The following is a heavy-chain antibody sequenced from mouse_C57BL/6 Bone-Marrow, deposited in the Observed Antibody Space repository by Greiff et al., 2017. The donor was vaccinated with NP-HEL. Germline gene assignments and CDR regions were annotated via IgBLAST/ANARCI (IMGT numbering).Heavy chain of an antibody. J-gene: IGHJ4*01. CDR2: INPNNGGT. D-gene: IGHD4-1*01. V-gene: IGHV1-26*01. Sequence: VQLQQSGPELVKPGASVKISCKASGYTFTDYYMNWVKQSHGKSLEWIGDINPNNGGTSYNQKFKGKATLTVDKSSSTAYMELRSLTSEDAAVYYCAREIYWDEAMYYWGQGTSVTVSS. CDR3: AREIYWDEAMYY. CDR1: GYTFTDYY.